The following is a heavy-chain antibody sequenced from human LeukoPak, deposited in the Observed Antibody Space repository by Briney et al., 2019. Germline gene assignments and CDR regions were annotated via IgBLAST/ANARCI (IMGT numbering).Heavy chain of an antibody. Sequence: PGRSLRLSCAASGFTFSSYGMHWVRQAPGKGLEGVAVISYDGSNKYYADSVKGRFTISRDNSKNTLYLQMNSLRAEDTAVYYCAKPLGRLAYYYYYGMDVWGQGTTVTVSS. J-gene: IGHJ6*02. CDR3: AKPLGRLAYYYYYGMDV. D-gene: IGHD3-9*01. CDR2: ISYDGSNK. V-gene: IGHV3-30*18. CDR1: GFTFSSYG.